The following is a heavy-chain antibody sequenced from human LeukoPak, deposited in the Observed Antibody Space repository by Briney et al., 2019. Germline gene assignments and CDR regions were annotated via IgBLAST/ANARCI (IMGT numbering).Heavy chain of an antibody. CDR2: INPNSGGT. CDR1: GYTFTGYY. D-gene: IGHD3-3*01. Sequence: ASVKVSCKASGYTFTGYYMHWVRQAPGQGLEWMGWINPNSGGTNYAQKFQGRVTMARGTSISTAYMELSRLRSDDTAAYYCARDSGFWSGYPSFDYWGQGTLVTVSS. J-gene: IGHJ4*02. V-gene: IGHV1-2*02. CDR3: ARDSGFWSGYPSFDY.